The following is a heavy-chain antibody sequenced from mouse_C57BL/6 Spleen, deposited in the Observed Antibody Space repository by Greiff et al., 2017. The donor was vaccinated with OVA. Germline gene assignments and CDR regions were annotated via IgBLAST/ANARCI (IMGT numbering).Heavy chain of an antibody. CDR3: ARRGDYGSSYGWFAY. CDR2: ISYDGSN. J-gene: IGHJ3*01. D-gene: IGHD1-1*01. Sequence: EVKLQESGPGLVKPSQSLSLTCSVTGYSITSGYYWNWIRQFPGNKLEWMGYISYDGSNNYNPSLKNRISITRDTSKNQFFLKLNSVTTEDTATYYCARRGDYGSSYGWFAYWGQGTLVTVSA. CDR1: GYSITSGYY. V-gene: IGHV3-6*01.